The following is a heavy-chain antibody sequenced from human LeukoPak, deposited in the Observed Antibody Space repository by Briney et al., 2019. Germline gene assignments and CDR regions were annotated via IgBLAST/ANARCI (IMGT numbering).Heavy chain of an antibody. Sequence: ASETLSLTCTVSAGSIRSSSFFWDWIRQPPGKGLEWFGSIYYSGSTYYNPSLKSRVTMSIDTSKNQFSLNLSSVPAAGTAVYYCATGDVVPTAAQRPLDYWGQGTLVTVSS. CDR1: AGSIRSSSFF. D-gene: IGHD2-2*01. V-gene: IGHV4-39*01. CDR2: IYYSGST. CDR3: ATGDVVPTAAQRPLDY. J-gene: IGHJ4*02.